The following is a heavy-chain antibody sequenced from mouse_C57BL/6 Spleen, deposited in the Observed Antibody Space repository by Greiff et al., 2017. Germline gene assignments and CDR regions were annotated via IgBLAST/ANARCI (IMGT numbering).Heavy chain of an antibody. CDR3: GPYGSGVGY. V-gene: IGHV6-6*01. D-gene: IGHD2-2*01. Sequence: EVKLVESGGGLVQPGGSMKLSCAASGFTFSDAWMDWVRQSPEKGLEWVAEIRNKDNNHATYYAESVKGRFTIARDDSKSSVYLQMNSLRAEDTGIYYCGPYGSGVGYWGQGASVTVAS. CDR2: IRNKDNNHAT. CDR1: GFTFSDAW. J-gene: IGHJ4*01.